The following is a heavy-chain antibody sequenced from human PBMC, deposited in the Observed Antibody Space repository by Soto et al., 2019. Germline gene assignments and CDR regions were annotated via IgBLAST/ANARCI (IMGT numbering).Heavy chain of an antibody. CDR1: GGSFSGYY. CDR2: INHSGST. CDR3: ARGLYSSSWYNWFDP. J-gene: IGHJ5*02. D-gene: IGHD6-13*01. V-gene: IGHV4-34*01. Sequence: QVQLQQWGAGLLKPSETLSLTCAVYGGSFSGYYWSWIRQPPGKRLEWIGEINHSGSTNYNPSLQSRVTISVDTSKNQFSLKLSSVTAADTAVYYCARGLYSSSWYNWFDPWGQGTLVTVSS.